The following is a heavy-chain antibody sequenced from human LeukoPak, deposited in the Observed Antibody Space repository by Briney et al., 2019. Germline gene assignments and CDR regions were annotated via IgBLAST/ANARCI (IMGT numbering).Heavy chain of an antibody. CDR2: IKEDGGVK. D-gene: IGHD6-6*01. Sequence: GGSLRLSCAASGFTFSSHWMSWVRQAPGKGLEWVANIKEDGGVKYYVASVKGRFTISRDNAKNSLYLQMNSLRDEDTAVYYCARDPGSSSSYYGMDVWGQGTTVTVSS. J-gene: IGHJ6*02. CDR3: ARDPGSSSSYYGMDV. V-gene: IGHV3-7*01. CDR1: GFTFSSHW.